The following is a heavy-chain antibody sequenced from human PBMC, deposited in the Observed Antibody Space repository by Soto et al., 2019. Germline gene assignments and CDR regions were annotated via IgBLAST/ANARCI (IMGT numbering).Heavy chain of an antibody. V-gene: IGHV1-18*01. Sequence: QVQLVQSGAEVKKPGASVKVSCKASGYTFTSYAIAWVRQAPGQGLEWMGWIIAYNGNRNYAQKLQCRVTMTTDTSTSRAYMALKSLRSDVTSVYYCAIVPVPSNYYAYAWGSSYYFDCWGRGALVTILS. CDR2: IIAYNGNR. CDR1: GYTFTSYA. D-gene: IGHD3-16*01. CDR3: AIVPVPSNYYAYAWGSSYYFDC. J-gene: IGHJ4*02.